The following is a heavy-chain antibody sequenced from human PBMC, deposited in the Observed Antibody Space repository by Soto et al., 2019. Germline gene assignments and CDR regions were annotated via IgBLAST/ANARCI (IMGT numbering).Heavy chain of an antibody. CDR1: GFSLNTSGVG. J-gene: IGHJ4*02. CDR2: IYGNDDQ. CDR3: AHANHLDYRTPYYFDY. Sequence: QLTLKESGPTLVKPTQTLTLTCTFSGFSLNTSGVGVGWVRQPPGKALEWLALIYGNDDQRYNLFLKHSLTIAKDTSREQVVLTMIHMDPVDTPTYYFAHANHLDYRTPYYFDYWGQRTLVTVS. D-gene: IGHD4-17*01. V-gene: IGHV2-5*01.